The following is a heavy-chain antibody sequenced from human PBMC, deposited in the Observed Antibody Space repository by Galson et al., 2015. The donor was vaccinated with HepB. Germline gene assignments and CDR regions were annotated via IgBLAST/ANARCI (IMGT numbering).Heavy chain of an antibody. CDR2: IRSRSSGGTT. J-gene: IGHJ5*02. V-gene: IGHV3-49*03. CDR1: AFTLGDYG. D-gene: IGHD3-22*01. Sequence: SLRLSCAASAFTLGDYGLGWIRQAPGKGLEWVGVIRSRSSGGTTDYAASVKGRFTISRDDSKSIAYLQMNSLKTEDTAVYYCARARHYDSNGYYGPWGQGTLVTVSS. CDR3: ARARHYDSNGYYGP.